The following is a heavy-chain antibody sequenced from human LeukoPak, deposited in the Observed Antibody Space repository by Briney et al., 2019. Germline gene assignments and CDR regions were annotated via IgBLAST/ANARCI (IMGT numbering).Heavy chain of an antibody. V-gene: IGHV3-30-3*01. CDR2: ISYDGSNK. Sequence: GGSLRLSCAASEITFSTYAMHWVRQAPGKGLEWVAVISYDGSNKYYADSVKGRFTISRDNAKNSLYLQMNSLRAEDTAVYYCATPIHDYGGIFWGQGTLVTVSS. CDR3: ATPIHDYGGIF. D-gene: IGHD4-23*01. J-gene: IGHJ4*02. CDR1: EITFSTYA.